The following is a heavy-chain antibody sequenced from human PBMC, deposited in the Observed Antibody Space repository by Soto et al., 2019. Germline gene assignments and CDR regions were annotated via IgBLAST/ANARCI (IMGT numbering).Heavy chain of an antibody. V-gene: IGHV3-74*01. D-gene: IGHD3-22*01. J-gene: IGHJ6*02. Sequence: GGSLRLSCAASGFTFSSYWMHWVRQAPGKGLVWVSRINSDGSSTSYADSVKGRFTISRDNAKNTLYLQMNSLRAEDTAVYYCARDLTYYYDSSGYYYYYGMDVWGQGTTVTVS. CDR3: ARDLTYYYDSSGYYYYYGMDV. CDR1: GFTFSSYW. CDR2: INSDGSST.